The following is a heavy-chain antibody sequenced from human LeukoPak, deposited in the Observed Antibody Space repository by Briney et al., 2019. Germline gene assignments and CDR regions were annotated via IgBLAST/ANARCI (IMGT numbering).Heavy chain of an antibody. D-gene: IGHD3-3*01. J-gene: IGHJ3*02. CDR3: AKDHFNFGVVIGAFDI. Sequence: GGSLRLSCAASGFTFSNYGMHWVRQAPGKGLEWVAFIRYDGSDKYYADSVKGRFTISRDNSKNTLYLQMNSLRAEDTAVYYCAKDHFNFGVVIGAFDIWGQGTMVTVSS. V-gene: IGHV3-30*02. CDR1: GFTFSNYG. CDR2: IRYDGSDK.